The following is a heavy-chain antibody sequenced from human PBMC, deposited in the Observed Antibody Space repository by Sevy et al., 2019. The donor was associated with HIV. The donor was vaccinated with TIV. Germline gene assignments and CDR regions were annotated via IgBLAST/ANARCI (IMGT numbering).Heavy chain of an antibody. CDR1: GFNFSPYA. J-gene: IGHJ5*02. Sequence: GGSLRLSCAASGFNFSPYALHWVRQVPGKGLERVATISSDGSKRYYTDSVKGRFSISRDNSKNTLYLQMNNLTPEDTAVFYCAKEGYYYDSRSSDWFDPWGQGALVTVSS. V-gene: IGHV3-30*18. CDR3: AKEGYYYDSRSSDWFDP. CDR2: ISSDGSKR. D-gene: IGHD3-22*01.